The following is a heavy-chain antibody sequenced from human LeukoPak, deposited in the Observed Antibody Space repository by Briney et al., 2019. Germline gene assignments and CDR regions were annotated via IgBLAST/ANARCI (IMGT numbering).Heavy chain of an antibody. Sequence: GESLKISCKGSGYSFTSYWIGWVRQMPGQRLEWMGIIYPGDSDTRYSPSFQGQVAISADKSISTAYLQWSSLTASDTAMYYCARSLSGSGNYYYYMDVWGKGTTVTVSS. D-gene: IGHD3-10*01. J-gene: IGHJ6*03. CDR1: GYSFTSYW. V-gene: IGHV5-51*01. CDR2: IYPGDSDT. CDR3: ARSLSGSGNYYYYMDV.